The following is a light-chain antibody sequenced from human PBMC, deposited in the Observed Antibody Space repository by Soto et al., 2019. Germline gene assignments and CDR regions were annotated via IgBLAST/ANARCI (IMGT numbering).Light chain of an antibody. J-gene: IGKJ1*01. Sequence: DIQMTQSPSTLSASVGDRVTITCRASQSISNWLAWYQQKPGKAPKLLIYDASTLESGVPSRFSGSGSGTEVTLTITSLQPDDFATYYCQQYNGYSKTFGQGTKVEIK. CDR1: QSISNW. CDR3: QQYNGYSKT. V-gene: IGKV1-5*01. CDR2: DAS.